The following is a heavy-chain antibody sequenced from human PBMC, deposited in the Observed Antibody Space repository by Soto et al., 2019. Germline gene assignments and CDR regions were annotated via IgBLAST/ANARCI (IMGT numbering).Heavy chain of an antibody. J-gene: IGHJ4*02. Sequence: QVQLVQSGAEVRQPASSVKVSCKTSGGTLSSYAISGVRQAPGQGLEWMGGIVPIVDTSTYAQKFQGRVTITADESTSTVYMELSSLRSDDTAVYYCVRVVAIPGYPDNWGQGTLVTVSS. CDR1: GGTLSSYA. V-gene: IGHV1-69*12. CDR2: IVPIVDTS. CDR3: VRVVAIPGYPDN. D-gene: IGHD5-12*01.